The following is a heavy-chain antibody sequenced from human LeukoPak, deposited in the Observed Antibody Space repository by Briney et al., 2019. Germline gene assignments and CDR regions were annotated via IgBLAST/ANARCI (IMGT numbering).Heavy chain of an antibody. CDR2: INPNSGGT. V-gene: IGHV1-2*04. CDR1: GYTFTGYY. Sequence: GASVKVSCKASGYTFTGYYMHWVRQAPGQGLEWMGWINPNSGGTNYAQKFQGWVTMTRDTSISTAYMELSRLRSDDTAVYYCARDLDRYGSGSRASFDYWGQGTLVTVSS. J-gene: IGHJ4*02. CDR3: ARDLDRYGSGSRASFDY. D-gene: IGHD3-10*01.